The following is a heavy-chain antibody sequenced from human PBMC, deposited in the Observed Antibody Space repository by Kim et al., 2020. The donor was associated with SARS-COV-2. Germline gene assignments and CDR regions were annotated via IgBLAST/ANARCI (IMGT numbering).Heavy chain of an antibody. V-gene: IGHV4-34*01. CDR1: GGSFSGYY. CDR3: ARVITMVRGVIITSLTFDY. D-gene: IGHD3-10*01. J-gene: IGHJ4*02. CDR2: INHSGST. Sequence: SETLSLTCAVYGGSFSGYYWSWIRQPPGKGLEWIGEINHSGSTNYNLSLKSRVTISVDTSKNQFSLKLSSVTAADTAVYYCARVITMVRGVIITSLTFDYWGQGTLVTVSS.